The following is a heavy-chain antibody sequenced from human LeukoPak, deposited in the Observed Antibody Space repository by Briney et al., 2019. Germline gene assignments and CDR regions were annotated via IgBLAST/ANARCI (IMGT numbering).Heavy chain of an antibody. D-gene: IGHD4-23*01. Sequence: SETLSLTCAVSGGSITSSNWWSWVRQPPGKGLEWIGEIYHSGSTNYNSSLKSRVNISVDKSKNQFSLKLSSVTAADTAVYYCARNGGNSDVDDWGQGTLVTVSS. CDR2: IYHSGST. V-gene: IGHV4-4*02. CDR3: ARNGGNSDVDD. CDR1: GGSITSSNW. J-gene: IGHJ4*02.